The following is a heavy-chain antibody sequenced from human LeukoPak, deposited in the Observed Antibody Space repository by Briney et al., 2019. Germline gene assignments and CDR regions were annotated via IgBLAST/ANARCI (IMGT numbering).Heavy chain of an antibody. D-gene: IGHD3-22*01. V-gene: IGHV1-2*02. CDR2: INPNSGGT. CDR1: GYTFTGYY. CDR3: ARASDSSGYLFDP. J-gene: IGHJ5*02. Sequence: ASVKVSCKASGYTFTGYYMHWVRQAPGQGLEWMGWINPNSGGTNYAQKIQGRVTMTRDTSISTAYMELSRLRSDDTAVYYCARASDSSGYLFDPWGQGTLVTVSS.